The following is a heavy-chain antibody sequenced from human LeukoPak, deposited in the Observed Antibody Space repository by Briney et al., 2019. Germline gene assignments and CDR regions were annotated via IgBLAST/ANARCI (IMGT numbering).Heavy chain of an antibody. D-gene: IGHD6-13*01. J-gene: IGHJ3*01. Sequence: GGSLRLSCAASGFTFSSYAMHWVRQAPGKGLEWVAVISYDGSDKYYADSVKGRFTISRDNSKNTLYVQMNSLRTDDTAVYYCAKAAGYSSSPSTGWGQGTMVTVSS. CDR3: AKAAGYSSSPSTG. CDR2: ISYDGSDK. V-gene: IGHV3-30*04. CDR1: GFTFSSYA.